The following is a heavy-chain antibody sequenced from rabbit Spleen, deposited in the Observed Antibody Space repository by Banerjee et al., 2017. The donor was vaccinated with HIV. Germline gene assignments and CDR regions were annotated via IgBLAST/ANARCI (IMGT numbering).Heavy chain of an antibody. J-gene: IGHJ6*01. Sequence: QQLVESGGGLVKPGASLTLTCKASGFSFSSGYDMCWVRQAPGKGLEWISCIAGSSSGFTYSATWAKGRFTISKTSSTTVTLQMTSLTAADTATYFCARDTSSSFSSYGMDLWGPGTLVTVS. CDR1: GFSFSSGYD. CDR2: IAGSSSGFT. V-gene: IGHV1S40*01. D-gene: IGHD1-1*01. CDR3: ARDTSSSFSSYGMDL.